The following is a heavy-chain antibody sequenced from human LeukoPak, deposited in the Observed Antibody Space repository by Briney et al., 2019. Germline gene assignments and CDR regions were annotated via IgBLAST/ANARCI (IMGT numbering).Heavy chain of an antibody. CDR3: ARVGRYGSGSSTFDY. V-gene: IGHV4-4*07. CDR1: GGSISSYY. J-gene: IGHJ4*02. Sequence: PSETLSLTCTVSGGSISSYYWSWIRQPAGKGLGWIGRIYTSGSTNYNPSLKSRVTMSVDTSKNQFSLKLSSVTAADTAVYYCARVGRYGSGSSTFDYWGQGTLVTVSS. D-gene: IGHD3-10*01. CDR2: IYTSGST.